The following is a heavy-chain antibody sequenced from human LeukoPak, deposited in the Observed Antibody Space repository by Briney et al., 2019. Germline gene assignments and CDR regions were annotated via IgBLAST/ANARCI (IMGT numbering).Heavy chain of an antibody. Sequence: SETLSLTCAVYGGSFSGYYWSWIRQPPGKGREWIGEINHSGRTNYNTSLKSRVTISVDMSKNKFSLKLSSVTAADTAVYYCARGPPYYYDSSGYYYGTHYGMDVWGQGTTVTVSS. CDR3: ARGPPYYYDSSGYYYGTHYGMDV. D-gene: IGHD3-22*01. V-gene: IGHV4-34*01. J-gene: IGHJ6*02. CDR2: INHSGRT. CDR1: GGSFSGYY.